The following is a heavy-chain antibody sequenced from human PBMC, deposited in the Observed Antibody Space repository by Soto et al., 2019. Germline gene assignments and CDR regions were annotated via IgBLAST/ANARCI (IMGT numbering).Heavy chain of an antibody. Sequence: GGSLRLSCAASGFSFDDYAMTWVRQAAGKGLEWVSAISGSGDNTYYADSVKGRFTISRDNSKNTLYLQFNSLRAEDTAVYYCAREVFCSSSSCQVRYGMDVWGQGTTVTVSS. V-gene: IGHV3-23*01. J-gene: IGHJ6*02. D-gene: IGHD2-2*01. CDR3: AREVFCSSSSCQVRYGMDV. CDR1: GFSFDDYA. CDR2: ISGSGDNT.